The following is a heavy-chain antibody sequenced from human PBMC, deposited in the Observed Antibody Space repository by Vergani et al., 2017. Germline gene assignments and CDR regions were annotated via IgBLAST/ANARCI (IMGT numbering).Heavy chain of an antibody. CDR1: GFSFSDHY. V-gene: IGHV3-11*01. CDR2: ISNSGNTI. J-gene: IGHJ3*02. D-gene: IGHD5-24*01. Sequence: AQLLESGGGLVKPGGSLRLSCAASGFSFSDHYMTWIRQAPGKGLEWVSYISNSGNTIEYADSVKGRFSISRDNAKSSLFLQMDSLRAEDTAVYYCARDHRDYNNYPGTFDIWGQGSMVTVSS. CDR3: ARDHRDYNNYPGTFDI.